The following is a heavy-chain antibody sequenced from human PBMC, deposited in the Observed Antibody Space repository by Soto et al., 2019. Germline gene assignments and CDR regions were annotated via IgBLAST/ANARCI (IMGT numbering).Heavy chain of an antibody. CDR1: GFTFSNAW. CDR2: IKSKTDGGTT. CDR3: TTEVVNFGGVIPSAAFDI. D-gene: IGHD3-16*02. J-gene: IGHJ3*02. V-gene: IGHV3-15*07. Sequence: GGSLRLSCAASGFTFSNAWMNWVRQAPGKGLEWVGRIKSKTDGGTTDYAAPVKGRFTISRDDSKNTLYLQMNSLKTEDTAVYYCTTEVVNFGGVIPSAAFDIWGQGTMVTRLL.